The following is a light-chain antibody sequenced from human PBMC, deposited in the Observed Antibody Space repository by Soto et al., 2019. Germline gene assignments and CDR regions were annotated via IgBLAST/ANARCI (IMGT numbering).Light chain of an antibody. Sequence: DIQMTQSPSSLSASVGDRVTITCRASQSITNYLNWYQQKPGEVPKLLIYTASSLQSRVPSRFSGSGSGTDFTLTISSLQPEDFATYYCQQSYSIPHTFGQGTKLEIK. V-gene: IGKV1-39*01. CDR1: QSITNY. CDR3: QQSYSIPHT. CDR2: TAS. J-gene: IGKJ2*01.